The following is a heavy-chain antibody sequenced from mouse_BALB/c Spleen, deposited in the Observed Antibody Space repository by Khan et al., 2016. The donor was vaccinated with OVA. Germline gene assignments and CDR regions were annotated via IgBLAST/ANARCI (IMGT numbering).Heavy chain of an antibody. V-gene: IGHV1-5*01. J-gene: IGHJ3*01. CDR1: GYTFTSYW. D-gene: IGHD4-1*01. Sequence: VQLQQSGTVLARPGASVKMSCKASGYTFTSYWMHWVKQRPGQGLEWIGDIYPGNTDTNYNQKFKGKAKLTAVTSTSTAYMELSSLTNEDSAVYYWTRRNGDGAWFAYWGQGTLVTVSA. CDR3: TRRNGDGAWFAY. CDR2: IYPGNTDT.